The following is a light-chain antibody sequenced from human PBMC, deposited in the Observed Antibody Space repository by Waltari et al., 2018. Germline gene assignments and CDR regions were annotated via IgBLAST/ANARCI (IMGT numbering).Light chain of an antibody. V-gene: IGKV1-5*03. CDR2: RAS. CDR1: PSVTNW. J-gene: IGKJ1*01. CDR3: QHFNSFSGT. Sequence: DIQLTQSPSTLSASVGDTVTLTCRASPSVTNWLAWYQQKPGEAPKLLIYRASSVQGGVSSRFTGSGSGTGFSLTISSLQPEDFATYFCQHFNSFSGTLGQGTKVEMK.